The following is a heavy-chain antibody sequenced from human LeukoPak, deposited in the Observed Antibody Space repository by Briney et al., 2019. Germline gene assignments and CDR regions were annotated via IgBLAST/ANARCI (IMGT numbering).Heavy chain of an antibody. CDR1: GGSISSYY. CDR2: IYYSGST. D-gene: IGHD6-13*01. Sequence: SETLSLTCTVSGGSISSYYWSWIRQPPGKGLEWVGYIYYSGSTNYNPSLKSRVTISVDTSKNQFSLKLSSVTAADTAVYYCARDRGIAAAAITDWGQGTLVTVSS. CDR3: ARDRGIAAAAITD. V-gene: IGHV4-59*01. J-gene: IGHJ4*01.